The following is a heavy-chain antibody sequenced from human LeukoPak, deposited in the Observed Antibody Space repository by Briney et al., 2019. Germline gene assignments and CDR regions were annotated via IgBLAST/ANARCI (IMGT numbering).Heavy chain of an antibody. D-gene: IGHD7-27*01. V-gene: IGHV4-4*07. CDR2: IYTNGTT. CDR1: SGSMNYYY. J-gene: IGHJ4*02. Sequence: SETLSLTCTVSSGSMNYYYWSWIRPSAGRGLEWIGRIYTNGTTDYNPSLKSRVSMSVDTSKSQFSLNLSSLSAADTAVYYCVANWGWARTTVYIDYWGQGTLVTVSS. CDR3: VANWGWARTTVYIDY.